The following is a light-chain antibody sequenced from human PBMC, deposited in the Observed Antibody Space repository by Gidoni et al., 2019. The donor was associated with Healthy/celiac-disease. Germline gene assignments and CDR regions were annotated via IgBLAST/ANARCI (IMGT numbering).Light chain of an antibody. J-gene: IGLJ2*01. CDR1: SSDVGGYNY. CDR2: EVS. Sequence: QSALTQPASVSGSPVQSITISCTGTSSDVGGYNYVSWSQHHPGKAPNLMIYEVSNRPSGVSNRCSGSKSGNTASLTISGLQAEDEADYYCSSYTSSSTLVFGGGTKLTVL. V-gene: IGLV2-14*01. CDR3: SSYTSSSTLV.